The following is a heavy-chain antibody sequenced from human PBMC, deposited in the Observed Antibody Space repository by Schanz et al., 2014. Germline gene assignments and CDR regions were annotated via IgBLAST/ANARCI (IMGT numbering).Heavy chain of an antibody. CDR1: GFNFSNYA. CDR3: ARDPGGTKTHGL. D-gene: IGHD2-15*01. CDR2: IRFDGTKK. V-gene: IGHV3-30*02. Sequence: QVQLVESGGGVVQPGGSLRLSCAASGFNFSNYAMHWVRQAPGKGLEWVAFIRFDGTKKYYADSVKGRFTISRDNSKNTLYLQMNSLRAEDTAVYYCARDPGGTKTHGLWGQGTLVTVSS. J-gene: IGHJ4*02.